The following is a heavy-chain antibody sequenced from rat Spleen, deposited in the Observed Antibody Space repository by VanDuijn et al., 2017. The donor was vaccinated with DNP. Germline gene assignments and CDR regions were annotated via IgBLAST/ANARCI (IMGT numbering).Heavy chain of an antibody. CDR2: ISYEGSST. CDR1: GFTFSDYY. Sequence: EVQLVASGGGLVQPGRSLKLSCAASGFTFSDYYMAWVRQAPKKGLEWVASISYEGSSTYYRDSVKGRFTVSRDNAKSTLYLQMDSLRSEDTDTYDGTRDLHFGYNYAFDYWGQGVMVSVSS. D-gene: IGHD1-4*01. CDR3: TRDLHFGYNYAFDY. V-gene: IGHV5-22*01. J-gene: IGHJ2*01.